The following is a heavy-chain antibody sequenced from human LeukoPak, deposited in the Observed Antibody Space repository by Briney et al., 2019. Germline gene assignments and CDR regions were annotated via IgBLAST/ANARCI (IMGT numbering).Heavy chain of an antibody. CDR1: GGSIGSYY. J-gene: IGHJ4*02. CDR2: IYYSGST. CDR3: ASGDY. V-gene: IGHV4-59*01. Sequence: SETLSLTCTVSGGSIGSYYWSWIRQPPGKGLEWIGYIYYSGSTNYNPSLKSRVTISVDTSKNQFSLKLSSVTAADTAVYYCASGDYWGQGTLVTVSS.